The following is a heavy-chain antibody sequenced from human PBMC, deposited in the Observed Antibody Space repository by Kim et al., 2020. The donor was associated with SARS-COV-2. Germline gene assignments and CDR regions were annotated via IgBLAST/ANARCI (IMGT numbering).Heavy chain of an antibody. D-gene: IGHD5-12*01. V-gene: IGHV7-4-1*02. CDR1: GYTFTSYA. Sequence: ASVKVSCKASGYTFTSYAMNWVRQAPGQGLEWMGWINTNTGNPTYAQGFTGRFVFSLDTSVSTAYLQISSLKAEDTAVYYCARGGLGYSGNVGDAFDIWGQGAMVTVAS. CDR2: INTNTGNP. J-gene: IGHJ3*02. CDR3: ARGGLGYSGNVGDAFDI.